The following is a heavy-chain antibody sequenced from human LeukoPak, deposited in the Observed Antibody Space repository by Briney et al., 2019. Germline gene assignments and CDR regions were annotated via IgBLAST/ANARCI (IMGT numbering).Heavy chain of an antibody. CDR3: ARALIVGDAFDI. D-gene: IGHD1-26*01. Sequence: SETLSLTCTVSGGSISSYYWSWIRQPAGTALEWIGRIYTSGTITYNPSLKSRVTMSVDTSKNQFSLKLSSVTAADTAVYYCARALIVGDAFDIWGQGTMVTVSS. V-gene: IGHV4-4*07. J-gene: IGHJ3*02. CDR2: IYTSGTI. CDR1: GGSISSYY.